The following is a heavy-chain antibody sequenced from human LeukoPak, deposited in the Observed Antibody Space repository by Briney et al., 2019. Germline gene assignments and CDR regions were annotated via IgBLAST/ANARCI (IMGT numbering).Heavy chain of an antibody. CDR3: ARGISRRAPWSY. J-gene: IGHJ4*02. V-gene: IGHV1-46*01. D-gene: IGHD2-8*01. Sequence: ASVKVSCKASGYTFTSYNMHWVRRAPGQGLEWMGTINPSGGSTTYAQKFQGRVTMTRNTSISTAYMELSSLRSEDTAVYYCARGISRRAPWSYWGQGTLVTVSS. CDR2: INPSGGST. CDR1: GYTFTSYN.